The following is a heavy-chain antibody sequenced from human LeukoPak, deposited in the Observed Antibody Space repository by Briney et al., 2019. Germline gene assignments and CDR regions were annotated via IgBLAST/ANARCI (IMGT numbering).Heavy chain of an antibody. CDR2: ITGSGGST. CDR1: GFIFSNYA. J-gene: IGHJ4*02. CDR3: AKWGDYDVLTGYYVSDY. D-gene: IGHD3-9*01. V-gene: IGHV3-23*01. Sequence: PGASLRVSCAASGFIFSNYAMSWVRQAPGKGLERVSAITGSGGSTYYAESVKGRFTISRDNSKNTLYLQMNSLRAEDTAVYYCAKWGDYDVLTGYYVSDYWGQGTLVTVSS.